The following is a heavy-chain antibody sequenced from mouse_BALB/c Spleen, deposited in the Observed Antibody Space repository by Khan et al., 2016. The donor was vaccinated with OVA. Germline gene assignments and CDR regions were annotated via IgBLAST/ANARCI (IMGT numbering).Heavy chain of an antibody. D-gene: IGHD1-1*01. CDR2: ISTGDTYT. CDR3: VRPRITTVVAASYWVFDV. Sequence: EVELVESGGGLVKSGGSLKLSCAASGFTFSTYAMSWVRQTPEQRLEWVATISTGDTYTYYPDSVKGRFTISRDNAKNPLYLQMSSLRSEDTAMYYCVRPRITTVVAASYWVFDVWGEGTSVTVST. CDR1: GFTFSTYA. J-gene: IGHJ1*01. V-gene: IGHV5-9-3*01.